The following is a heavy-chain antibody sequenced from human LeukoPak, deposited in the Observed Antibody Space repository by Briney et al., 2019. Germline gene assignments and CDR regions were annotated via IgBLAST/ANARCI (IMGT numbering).Heavy chain of an antibody. CDR3: AREHIVGAFDY. Sequence: PSETLSLTCTVSGGSISGSSYYWGWIRQPPGKGLEWIGSIYYSGSTYYNPSLKSRVTISVDTSKNQFSLKLSSVTAADTAVYYCAREHIVGAFDYWGQGTLVTVSS. D-gene: IGHD1-26*01. V-gene: IGHV4-39*07. CDR1: GGSISGSSYY. CDR2: IYYSGST. J-gene: IGHJ4*02.